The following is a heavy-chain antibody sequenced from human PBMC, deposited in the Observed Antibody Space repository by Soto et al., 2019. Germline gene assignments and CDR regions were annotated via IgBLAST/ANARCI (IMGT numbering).Heavy chain of an antibody. J-gene: IGHJ4*02. V-gene: IGHV1-2*02. CDR1: GYTFIAYH. CDR3: AKDHGSGGYEDFDY. D-gene: IGHD6-19*01. CDR2: INPNSGGT. Sequence: QVQLVQSGAEAKKPGASVKVSCKASGYTFIAYHIHWLRQAPGQGLEWMGWINPNSGGTNYAQEFQDRVTMTRDTSISTAYMELSRLTSDATAMYYCAKDHGSGGYEDFDYWGQGTRVTVSP.